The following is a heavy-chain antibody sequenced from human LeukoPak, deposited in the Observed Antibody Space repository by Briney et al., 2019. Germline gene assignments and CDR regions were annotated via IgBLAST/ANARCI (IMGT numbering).Heavy chain of an antibody. V-gene: IGHV4-59*12. Sequence: SETLSLTCTVSGGSISSYYWSWIRQPPGKGLEWIGYIYYSGSTNYNPSLKSRVTISVDTSKNQFSLKLSSVTAADTAVYYCARGLDSRSVVVVIEEQAGFDYWGQGTLVTVSS. CDR1: GGSISSYY. CDR2: IYYSGST. D-gene: IGHD3-22*01. CDR3: ARGLDSRSVVVVIEEQAGFDY. J-gene: IGHJ4*02.